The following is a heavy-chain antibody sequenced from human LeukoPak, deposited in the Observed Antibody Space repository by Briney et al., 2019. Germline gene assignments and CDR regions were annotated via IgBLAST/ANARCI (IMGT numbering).Heavy chain of an antibody. J-gene: IGHJ6*02. Sequence: ASVKVSCKVSGYTLTELSMHWVRQAPGKGLEWMGGFDLEDGETIYAQKFQGRVTMTEDTSTDTAYMELSSLRSEDTAVYYCATDSRHYDIFARYGMDVWGQGTTVTVSS. V-gene: IGHV1-24*01. D-gene: IGHD3-9*01. CDR1: GYTLTELS. CDR2: FDLEDGET. CDR3: ATDSRHYDIFARYGMDV.